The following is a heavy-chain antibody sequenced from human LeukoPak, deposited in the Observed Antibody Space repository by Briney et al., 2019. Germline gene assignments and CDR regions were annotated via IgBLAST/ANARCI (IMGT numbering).Heavy chain of an antibody. Sequence: SETLSLTCTVSGGSISGGSYYGSWIRQPGGKGLERIVRMYTSGSTNYNPSRKSRVTISVKTSKNQFSLKLSSVTAADTAVYYCARRSRDGYSSFDYWGRGTLVTVSS. V-gene: IGHV4-61*02. CDR1: GGSISGGSYY. CDR2: MYTSGST. CDR3: ARRSRDGYSSFDY. J-gene: IGHJ4*02. D-gene: IGHD5-24*01.